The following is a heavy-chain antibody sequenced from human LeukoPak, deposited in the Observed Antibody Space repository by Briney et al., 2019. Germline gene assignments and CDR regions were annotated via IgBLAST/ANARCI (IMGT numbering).Heavy chain of an antibody. CDR3: ARRSTSSGGYYYYMDV. Sequence: SETLSLTCTVSGGSISSHYRSWIRQPPGKGLEWVGYIHYSGSTNSDPSLKSRVTISVDTSKNQFSLKLSSVTAADTAVYYCARRSTSSGGYYYYMDVWGKGTTVTVSS. V-gene: IGHV4-59*11. D-gene: IGHD6-6*01. CDR1: GGSISSHY. J-gene: IGHJ6*03. CDR2: IHYSGST.